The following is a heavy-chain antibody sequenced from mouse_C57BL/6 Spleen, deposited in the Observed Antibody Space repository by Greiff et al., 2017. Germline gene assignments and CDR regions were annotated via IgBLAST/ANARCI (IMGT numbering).Heavy chain of an antibody. V-gene: IGHV7-3*01. D-gene: IGHD2-1*01. J-gene: IGHJ1*03. Sequence: DVKLVESGGGLVQPGGSLSLSCEASGFTFTDYYMSWVSQPPGKALEWLGFFSNKANGDTTEYSASVKGRFTSSRDNSPSILYRQKNALRAEDSATDYGARLYGNYVWYFDVWGTGTTVTVSS. CDR2: FSNKANGDTT. CDR1: GFTFTDYY. CDR3: ARLYGNYVWYFDV.